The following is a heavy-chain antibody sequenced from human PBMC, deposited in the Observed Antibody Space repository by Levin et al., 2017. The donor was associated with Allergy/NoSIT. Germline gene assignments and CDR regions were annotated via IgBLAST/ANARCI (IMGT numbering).Heavy chain of an antibody. Sequence: ETLSLTCAASGFTFSSYAMNWVRQAPGKGLKWVSLITSSGGSTSYADSVKGRFTISRDNSKNTLYLQMNSLRAEDTAVYYCVSGGGYSGYGNFWGQGTLVTVSS. CDR2: ITSSGGST. D-gene: IGHD5-12*01. CDR1: GFTFSSYA. CDR3: VSGGGYSGYGNF. J-gene: IGHJ4*02. V-gene: IGHV3-23*01.